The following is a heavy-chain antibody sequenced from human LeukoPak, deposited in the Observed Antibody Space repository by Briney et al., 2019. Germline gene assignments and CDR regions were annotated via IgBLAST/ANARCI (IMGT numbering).Heavy chain of an antibody. CDR3: ASIVGDGSLGGAVDY. Sequence: ASAKVSCKASGGTFSSYAISWVRQAPGQGLEWMGGIIPIFGTANYAQKFQGRVTITADESTSTAYMELSSLRSEDMAVYYCASIVGDGSLGGAVDYWGQGTLVTVSS. CDR1: GGTFSSYA. D-gene: IGHD5-24*01. CDR2: IIPIFGTA. V-gene: IGHV1-69*13. J-gene: IGHJ4*02.